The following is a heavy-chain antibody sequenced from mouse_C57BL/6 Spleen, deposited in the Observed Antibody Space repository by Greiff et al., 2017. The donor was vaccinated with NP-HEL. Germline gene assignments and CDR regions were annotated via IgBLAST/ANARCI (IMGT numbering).Heavy chain of an antibody. CDR1: GYTFTSYW. J-gene: IGHJ4*01. CDR3: ARGGYYSNLYYAMDY. Sequence: QVQLQQPGAELVKPGASVKMSCKASGYTFTSYWITWVKQRPGQGLEWIRDIYPGSGSTNYNEKFKSKATLTVDTSSSTAYMQLSSLTSEDSAVYYCARGGYYSNLYYAMDYWGQGTSVTVSS. V-gene: IGHV1-55*01. D-gene: IGHD2-5*01. CDR2: IYPGSGST.